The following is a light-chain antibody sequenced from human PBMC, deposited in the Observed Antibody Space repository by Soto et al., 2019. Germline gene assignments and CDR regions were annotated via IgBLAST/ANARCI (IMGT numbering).Light chain of an antibody. J-gene: IGKJ2*01. CDR2: GAS. V-gene: IGKV3-15*01. CDR1: QSVSSN. Sequence: EIVMTQSPATLSVSPGDRATLSCRASQSVSSNLAWYQQKPGQAPRLLIYGASTRATGIPARFSGSRSGTEFTLTINSLQSEDFAVYYCQQYNNWPPYTFGQGTKLEIK. CDR3: QQYNNWPPYT.